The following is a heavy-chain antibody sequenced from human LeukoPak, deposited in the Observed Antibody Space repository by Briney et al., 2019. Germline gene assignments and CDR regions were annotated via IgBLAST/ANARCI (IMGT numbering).Heavy chain of an antibody. J-gene: IGHJ4*02. CDR1: GFTFDDYA. D-gene: IGHD3-22*01. Sequence: GGSLRLSCAASGFTFDDYAMHWVWQAPGKGLEWVSGISWNSGSIGYADSVKGRFTISRDNAKNSLYLQMNSLRAEDTALYYCAKGLGPWGDYYDSSGLLEGDSWGQGTLVTVSS. CDR2: ISWNSGSI. V-gene: IGHV3-9*01. CDR3: AKGLGPWGDYYDSSGLLEGDS.